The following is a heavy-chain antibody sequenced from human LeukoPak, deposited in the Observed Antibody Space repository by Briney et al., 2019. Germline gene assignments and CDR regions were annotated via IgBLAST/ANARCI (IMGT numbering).Heavy chain of an antibody. V-gene: IGHV3-23*01. CDR3: ARGWGTTHFDC. D-gene: IGHD3-16*01. CDR2: IIGSGGAT. Sequence: PGGSLRLSCAASGFTFSSFAMSWVRQAPGKGLEWVSTIIGSGGATYYADSAKGRFTTSRDNSKNTLYLQMNSLRAEDTTLYYCARGWGTTHFDCWGQGTLVTVSS. J-gene: IGHJ4*02. CDR1: GFTFSSFA.